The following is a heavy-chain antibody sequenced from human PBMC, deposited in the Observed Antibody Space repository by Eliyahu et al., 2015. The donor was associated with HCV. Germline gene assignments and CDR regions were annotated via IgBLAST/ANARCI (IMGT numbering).Heavy chain of an antibody. D-gene: IGHD2-21*02. CDR3: ARHEGMTASVNWFDP. J-gene: IGHJ5*02. CDR1: GTSIRYSSYF. CDR2: VEHSGNT. V-gene: IGHV4-39*01. Sequence: QVQLQESGPGLVKPSETLSLTCSVSGTSIRYSSYFWGWIRQPPGQPLQWIANVEHSGNTYYNPSFKSRATISVDTSKNHVSLTLTSVTAADTALYYCARHEGMTASVNWFDPWGQGTLVTVSS.